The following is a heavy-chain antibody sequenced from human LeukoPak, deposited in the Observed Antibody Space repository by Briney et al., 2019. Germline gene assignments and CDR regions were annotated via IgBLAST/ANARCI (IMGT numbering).Heavy chain of an antibody. V-gene: IGHV3-23*01. CDR1: AFTFSSYA. J-gene: IGHJ4*02. CDR2: ISGSGGST. CDR3: AKGSILGRYPGYFDY. Sequence: GGSLRHSSAASAFTFSSYAISRVRQAPGKGLEWVSAISGSGGSTYYADSVKGRFTISRDNSKNTLYLQMNSLRAEDTAVYYCAKGSILGRYPGYFDYWGQGTLVTVSS. D-gene: IGHD2-2*01.